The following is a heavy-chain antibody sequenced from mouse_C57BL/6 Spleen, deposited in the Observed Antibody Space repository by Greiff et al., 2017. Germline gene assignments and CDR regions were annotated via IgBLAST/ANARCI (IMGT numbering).Heavy chain of an antibody. D-gene: IGHD3-2*02. V-gene: IGHV1-54*01. J-gene: IGHJ2*01. Sequence: QVQLQQSGAELVRPGTSVKVSCKASGYAFTNYLIEWVKQRPGQGLEWMGVINPGSVGTNYNEKFKGKATLTADKSSSTAYMQLSSLTAEDSAVYFCARRGRQLRLEGDYWGQGTTLTVSS. CDR2: INPGSVGT. CDR1: GYAFTNYL. CDR3: ARRGRQLRLEGDY.